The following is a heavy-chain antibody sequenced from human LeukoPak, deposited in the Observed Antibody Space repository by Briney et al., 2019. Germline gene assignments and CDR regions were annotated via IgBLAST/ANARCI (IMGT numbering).Heavy chain of an antibody. CDR2: IFYSGTI. V-gene: IGHV4-59*08. D-gene: IGHD5-24*01. J-gene: IGHJ3*02. CDR1: GGSINNHY. Sequence: SETLSLTCTVSGGSINNHYWSWIRQPPGKGLEWIGSIFYSGTINYNPSLKSRVTISADTSKNQFSLKLTSVTAADTAVYYCARPRDGYNFGAFVMWGQGTLVTVSS. CDR3: ARPRDGYNFGAFVM.